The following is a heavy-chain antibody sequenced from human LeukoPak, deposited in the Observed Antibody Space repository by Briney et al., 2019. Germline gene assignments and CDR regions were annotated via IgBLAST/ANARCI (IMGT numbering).Heavy chain of an antibody. D-gene: IGHD3-16*02. Sequence: SXXVSCKASGYTFTGYYMHWVRQAPGQGLEWMGRINHNSGGTNYAQKFQGRVTMTRDTSISTAYMELSKLRSDDTAVYYCARDSDTYDYVWGSYRFDYWGQGTLVTVSS. J-gene: IGHJ4*02. CDR2: INHNSGGT. CDR1: GYTFTGYY. V-gene: IGHV1-2*06. CDR3: ARDSDTYDYVWGSYRFDY.